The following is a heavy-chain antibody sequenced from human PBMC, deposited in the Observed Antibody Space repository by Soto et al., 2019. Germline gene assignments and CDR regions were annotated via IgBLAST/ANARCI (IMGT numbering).Heavy chain of an antibody. Sequence: QVQLVQSGAEVKKPGASVKVSCKASGYTFISFGISWVRQAPGQGLEWMGWISAYNGNTNYAQKLQARVTMTTDTSTSTAYMELRSLRSDDTAVYYCARDLDDYVWGSYPSPDAFDIWGQGTMVTVSS. V-gene: IGHV1-18*01. CDR1: GYTFISFG. J-gene: IGHJ3*02. CDR2: ISAYNGNT. CDR3: ARDLDDYVWGSYPSPDAFDI. D-gene: IGHD3-16*02.